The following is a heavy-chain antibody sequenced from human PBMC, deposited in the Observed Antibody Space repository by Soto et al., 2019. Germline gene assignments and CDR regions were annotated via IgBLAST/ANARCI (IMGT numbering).Heavy chain of an antibody. V-gene: IGHV1-69*01. Sequence: QVQLVQSGAEVKKPGSSVKVSCKASGGTFSSYAISWVRQAPGQGLEWMGGIIPIFGTANYAQKFQGRVTITADESTSTAYMELSRLRSEDTAVYYCARAGEYYYDSSGYYYFDYWGQGTLVTVSS. J-gene: IGHJ4*02. CDR2: IIPIFGTA. D-gene: IGHD3-22*01. CDR1: GGTFSSYA. CDR3: ARAGEYYYDSSGYYYFDY.